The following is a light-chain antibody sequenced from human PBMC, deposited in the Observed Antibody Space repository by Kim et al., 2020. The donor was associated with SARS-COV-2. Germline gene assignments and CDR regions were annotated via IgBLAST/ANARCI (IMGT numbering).Light chain of an antibody. V-gene: IGKV3-11*01. CDR1: QSISIY. CDR2: DAS. Sequence: EIVLTQSPATLSLSPGERATLSCRASQSISIYFAWYQQKPGQSPRLLIYDASHRATGIPARFTGSGSGTDCSLTIGSLEPEDFAVYYCQQRNDWPLTFGGGTKVDIK. J-gene: IGKJ4*01. CDR3: QQRNDWPLT.